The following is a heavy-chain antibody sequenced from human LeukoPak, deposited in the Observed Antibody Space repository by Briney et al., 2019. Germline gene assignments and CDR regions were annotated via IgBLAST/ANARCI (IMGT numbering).Heavy chain of an antibody. V-gene: IGHV3-7*01. CDR1: GFTFSSYW. D-gene: IGHD3-22*01. CDR2: IKQDGSEK. CDR3: ARDAGYDSSGYYYWTPDFDY. Sequence: GGSLILSCAASGFTFSSYWMSWVRQAPGKGLEWVANIKQDGSEKYYVDSVKGRFTISRDNAKNSLHLQMNSLRAEDTAVYYCARDAGYDSSGYYYWTPDFDYWGQGTLVTVSS. J-gene: IGHJ4*02.